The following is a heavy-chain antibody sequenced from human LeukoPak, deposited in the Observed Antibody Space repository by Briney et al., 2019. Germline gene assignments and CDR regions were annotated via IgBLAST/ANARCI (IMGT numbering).Heavy chain of an antibody. Sequence: ASVKVSCKASGYTFTSYGISWVRQAPGQGLEWMGWISAYNGNTNYAQKLQGRVTMTTDTSTSTAYMELRSLRPDDTAVYYCARQGRLTGPGYFDYWGQGTLVTVSS. D-gene: IGHD3-9*01. V-gene: IGHV1-18*01. CDR3: ARQGRLTGPGYFDY. CDR1: GYTFTSYG. J-gene: IGHJ4*02. CDR2: ISAYNGNT.